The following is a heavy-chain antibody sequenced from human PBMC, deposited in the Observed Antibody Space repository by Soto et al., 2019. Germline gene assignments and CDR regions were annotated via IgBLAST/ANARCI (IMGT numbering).Heavy chain of an antibody. D-gene: IGHD6-19*01. J-gene: IGHJ6*02. CDR3: AVPAASVAGASGSYYYYGMDV. CDR1: GGSISSSSYY. CDR2: IYYSGSP. Sequence: SETLSLTCTVSGGSISSSSYYWGWIRQPPGKGLEWIGYIYYSGSPYYNPSLKSRVTISVDTSKNQFSLKLSSVTAADTAVYYCAVPAASVAGASGSYYYYGMDVWGQGTTVTVSS. V-gene: IGHV4-39*01.